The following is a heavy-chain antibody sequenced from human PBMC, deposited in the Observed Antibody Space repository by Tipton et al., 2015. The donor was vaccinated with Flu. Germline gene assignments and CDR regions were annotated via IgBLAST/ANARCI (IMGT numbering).Heavy chain of an antibody. J-gene: IGHJ4*02. CDR1: GASISSSY. D-gene: IGHD5-12*01. Sequence: GLVKPSETLSLTCTVSGASISSSYWSWIRQPPGKGLEYIGYSDYIGSTNHNPSLKSRVTISVDTSKNQFSLRLTSVTAADTAMYYCAKDYFSGYDYAPNYWGQGTLVTVSS. CDR3: AKDYFSGYDYAPNY. CDR2: SDYIGST. V-gene: IGHV4-59*01.